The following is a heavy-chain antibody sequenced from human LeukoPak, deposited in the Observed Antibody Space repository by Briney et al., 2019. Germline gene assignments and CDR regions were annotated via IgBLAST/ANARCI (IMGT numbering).Heavy chain of an antibody. Sequence: GGSLRLSCAASGFTFSNYDMNWVRQAPGKGLEWVSSISSSSSYISYADSVRGRFAISRDNAKNSLYLQMNSLSAEDTAVYYCARGRRISGTTPDGYWGQGTLVTVSS. CDR2: ISSSSSYI. J-gene: IGHJ4*02. CDR3: ARGRRISGTTPDGY. V-gene: IGHV3-21*01. CDR1: GFTFSNYD. D-gene: IGHD1-20*01.